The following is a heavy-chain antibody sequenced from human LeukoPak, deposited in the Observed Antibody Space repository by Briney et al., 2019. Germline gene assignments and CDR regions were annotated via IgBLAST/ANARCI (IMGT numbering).Heavy chain of an antibody. CDR1: GGSISSYY. D-gene: IGHD3-22*01. V-gene: IGHV4-4*07. J-gene: IGHJ4*02. CDR3: ARDAPLGYDSSGYYRRYFDY. CDR2: IYTSGST. Sequence: PSETLSLTCTVSGGSISSYYWSWIRQPAGKGLEWIGRIYTSGSTNYNPSLKSRVTMSVDTSKNQFSLKLSSVTAADTAVYYCARDAPLGYDSSGYYRRYFDYWGQGTLVTVSS.